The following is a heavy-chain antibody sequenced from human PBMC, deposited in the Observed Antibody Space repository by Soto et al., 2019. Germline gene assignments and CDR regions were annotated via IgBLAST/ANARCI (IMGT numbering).Heavy chain of an antibody. CDR3: ASMDGDYVSY. Sequence: QLQLQESGPGLVKPSETLSLTCTVSGGSISSSSYYWGWIRQPPGKGLEWIGSIYYSGSTHYNPSLKSRVTISVDTTKNQFSLKLSSVTAADTAVYYWASMDGDYVSYWGQGTLVTVSS. J-gene: IGHJ4*02. CDR1: GGSISSSSYY. CDR2: IYYSGST. D-gene: IGHD4-17*01. V-gene: IGHV4-39*01.